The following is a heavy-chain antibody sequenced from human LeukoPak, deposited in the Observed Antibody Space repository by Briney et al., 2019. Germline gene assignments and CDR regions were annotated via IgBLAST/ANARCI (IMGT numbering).Heavy chain of an antibody. CDR2: INTYGSST. D-gene: IGHD3-10*01. CDR3: ARDCGSDYNHDAFDI. V-gene: IGHV3-74*01. CDR1: GFTFSTYW. Sequence: GGSLRLSCAASGFTFSTYWMHWVRQAPGKGLVWVSRINTYGSSTSYADSVKGRFTISRDNPKNTLYLQMNSLRVEDTAVYYCARDCGSDYNHDAFDIWGQGTMVTVSS. J-gene: IGHJ3*02.